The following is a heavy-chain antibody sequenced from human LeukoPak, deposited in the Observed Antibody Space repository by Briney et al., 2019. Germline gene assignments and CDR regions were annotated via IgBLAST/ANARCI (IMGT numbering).Heavy chain of an antibody. CDR3: ARDPSGLTAASGGFDY. D-gene: IGHD6-13*01. CDR1: GGSISSSSNY. CDR2: IYYSGST. Sequence: KPSETLSLTCTVSGGSISSSSNYWGWIRQPPGKGLEWIGSIYYSGSTYYNPSLKSRVTISVDTSKNQFSLKLSSVTAADTAVYYCARDPSGLTAASGGFDYWGQGTLVTVSS. J-gene: IGHJ4*02. V-gene: IGHV4-39*02.